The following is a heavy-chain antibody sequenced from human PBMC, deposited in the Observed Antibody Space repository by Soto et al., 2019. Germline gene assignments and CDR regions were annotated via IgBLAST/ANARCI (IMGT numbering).Heavy chain of an antibody. D-gene: IGHD4-17*01. CDR2: ISYDGSNK. Sequence: GGSLRLSCAASGFTFSSYGMHWVRQAPGKGLEWVAVISYDGSNKYYADSVKGRFTISRDNSKNTLYLQMNSLRAEDTAGYYCAKDRSRHDYGLIPDHWGQGTLVTVSS. J-gene: IGHJ4*02. V-gene: IGHV3-30*18. CDR1: GFTFSSYG. CDR3: AKDRSRHDYGLIPDH.